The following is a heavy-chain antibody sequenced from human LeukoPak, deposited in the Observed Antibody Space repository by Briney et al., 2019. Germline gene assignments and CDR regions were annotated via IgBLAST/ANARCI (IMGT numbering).Heavy chain of an antibody. D-gene: IGHD3-22*01. J-gene: IGHJ4*02. CDR2: IKQDGSEK. V-gene: IGHV3-7*01. CDR3: ARDRGAYYYDSSGYPFDY. CDR1: GFTFSSYW. Sequence: GGSLRLSCAASGFTFSSYWMSWVRQAPGKGLEWVANIKQDGSEKYYVDSVKGRFTISRDNAKNSLYLQMNSLGAEDTAVYYCARDRGAYYYDSSGYPFDYWGQGTLVTVSS.